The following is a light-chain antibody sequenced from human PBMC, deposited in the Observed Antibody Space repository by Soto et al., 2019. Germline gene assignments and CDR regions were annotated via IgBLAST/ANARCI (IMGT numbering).Light chain of an antibody. CDR2: GAS. Sequence: EVVLTQSPGTLSLSPGERATLSCRASQSVSSTYLAWYQQKPGQAPRLLIYGASNRATGIPDRFSGSGSGTDFTLTISSLQSEDFAVYYCQHYVTWPLTFGGGTKVESK. CDR3: QHYVTWPLT. V-gene: IGKV3-20*01. J-gene: IGKJ4*01. CDR1: QSVSSTY.